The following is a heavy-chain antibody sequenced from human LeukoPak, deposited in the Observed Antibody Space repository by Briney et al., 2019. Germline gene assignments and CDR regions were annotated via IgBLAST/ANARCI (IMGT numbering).Heavy chain of an antibody. CDR1: GGSISSYY. Sequence: SETLSLTCTVSGGSISSYYWSWIRQPPGKGLEWIGYIYYSGSTNYNPSLKSRVTISVDTSKNQFSLKLSSVTAADTAVYYCARGGLSYYYDSSGYRLGYYGMDVWGQGTTVTVSS. D-gene: IGHD3-22*01. CDR2: IYYSGST. J-gene: IGHJ6*02. CDR3: ARGGLSYYYDSSGYRLGYYGMDV. V-gene: IGHV4-59*01.